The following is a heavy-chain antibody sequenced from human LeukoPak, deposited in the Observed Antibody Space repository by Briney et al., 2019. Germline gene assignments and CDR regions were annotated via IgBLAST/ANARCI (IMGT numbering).Heavy chain of an antibody. Sequence: GGSLRLSCAASGFTFSNAWMSWVRQAPGKGLECVGRIKSKTDGGTTDYAAPVKGRFTISRDDSKNTLYLQMNSLKTEDTAVYYCTTYDFWSVSYAFDIWGQGTMVTVSS. CDR1: GFTFSNAW. J-gene: IGHJ3*02. D-gene: IGHD3-3*01. CDR2: IKSKTDGGTT. V-gene: IGHV3-15*01. CDR3: TTYDFWSVSYAFDI.